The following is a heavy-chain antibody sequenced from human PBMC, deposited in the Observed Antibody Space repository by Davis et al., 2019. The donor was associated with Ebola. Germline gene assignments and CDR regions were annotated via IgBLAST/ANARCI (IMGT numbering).Heavy chain of an antibody. D-gene: IGHD2/OR15-2a*01. J-gene: IGHJ5*02. Sequence: PGGSLRLSCAASGFTFDDYAMHWVRQAPGKGLEWVSGISWNSGSIGYADSVKGRFTISRDNSKNTLYLQMNSLRAEDTAVYYCARDSNSWFDPWGQGTLVTVSS. CDR1: GFTFDDYA. CDR2: ISWNSGSI. CDR3: ARDSNSWFDP. V-gene: IGHV3-9*01.